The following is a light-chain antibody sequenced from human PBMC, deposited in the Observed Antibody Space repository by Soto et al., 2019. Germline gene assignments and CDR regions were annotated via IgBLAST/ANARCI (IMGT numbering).Light chain of an antibody. CDR1: SSDVGGYNY. Sequence: QSALTQPASVSGSPGQSITISCAGTSSDVGGYNYVSWYQQHPGKAPKLLLYEVSNRPSWVSDRVSGSKSANTASLTISGHQAEDEADYYCSSYTNTTPLEVFGPGTKVTVL. V-gene: IGLV2-14*01. CDR3: SSYTNTTPLEV. J-gene: IGLJ1*01. CDR2: EVS.